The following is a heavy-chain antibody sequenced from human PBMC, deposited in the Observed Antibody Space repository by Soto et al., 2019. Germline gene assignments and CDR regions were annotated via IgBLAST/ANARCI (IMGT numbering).Heavy chain of an antibody. J-gene: IGHJ5*02. V-gene: IGHV1-3*01. D-gene: IGHD3-22*01. CDR1: GYTFTNYA. Sequence: ASVKVSCKASGYTFTNYAMHWVRQAPGQRLEWMGWINAGNGNTKYSQKFQGRVTITRDTSASTAYMELSSLRSEDTAVYYCARERPYYDSSGYYYRRGNWFDPWGQGTLVTVSS. CDR2: INAGNGNT. CDR3: ARERPYYDSSGYYYRRGNWFDP.